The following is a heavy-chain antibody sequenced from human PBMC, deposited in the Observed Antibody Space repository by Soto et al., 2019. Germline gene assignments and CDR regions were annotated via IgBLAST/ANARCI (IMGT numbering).Heavy chain of an antibody. Sequence: QVQLVQSGAEVKKPGSSVKVSCKASGGIFSTYAISWLRQAPGQGLEWMGGIIPLFGTPNYAQRFQGRVTITAVESTSTAYMELSRLRSEYTAVYYCARDRDDYGSGNYYNRIDFWGQGTLVTVSS. V-gene: IGHV1-69*01. D-gene: IGHD3-10*01. CDR2: IIPLFGTP. CDR3: ARDRDDYGSGNYYNRIDF. J-gene: IGHJ4*02. CDR1: GGIFSTYA.